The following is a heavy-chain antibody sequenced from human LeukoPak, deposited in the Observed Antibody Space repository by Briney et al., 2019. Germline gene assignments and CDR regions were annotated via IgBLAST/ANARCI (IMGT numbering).Heavy chain of an antibody. Sequence: GGSLRLSCAASGFTFSTYNMNWVRQAPGKGLEWISYISADSSTVQYADSVRGRFTTSRDNAKNSLYLQMNSLRAEDTAVYYCVRDNSRGQSLGVIYWGQGALVTVSS. CDR1: GFTFSTYN. CDR3: VRDNSRGQSLGVIY. J-gene: IGHJ4*02. V-gene: IGHV3-48*01. D-gene: IGHD3-22*01. CDR2: ISADSSTV.